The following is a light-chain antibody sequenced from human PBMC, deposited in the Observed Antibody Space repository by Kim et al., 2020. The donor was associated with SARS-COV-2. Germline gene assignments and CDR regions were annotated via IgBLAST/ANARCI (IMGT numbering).Light chain of an antibody. J-gene: IGKJ2*03. CDR1: QTISDW. CDR3: HHYNSYPRS. Sequence: DIQMTQSPFTLSASIGDRVTITCRASQTISDWLAWYQQKPGKVPKILIYKASILEDGVPSRFSGRGSGTEFTLTISSLQPDDFATYYCHHYNSYPRSFGQGTKLVI. CDR2: KAS. V-gene: IGKV1-5*03.